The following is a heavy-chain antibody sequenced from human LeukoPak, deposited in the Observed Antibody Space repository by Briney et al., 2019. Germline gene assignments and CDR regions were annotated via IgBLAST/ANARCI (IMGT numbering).Heavy chain of an antibody. V-gene: IGHV3-23*01. J-gene: IGHJ5*02. Sequence: GGSLRLSCAASGFTFSSYAMSWVRQAPGKGLEWDSAISGSGGSTYYADSVKGRFTISRDNSKNTLYLQMNSLRAEDTAVYYCANCYTRFLSWFDPWGQGTLVTVSS. D-gene: IGHD3-16*02. CDR1: GFTFSSYA. CDR2: ISGSGGST. CDR3: ANCYTRFLSWFDP.